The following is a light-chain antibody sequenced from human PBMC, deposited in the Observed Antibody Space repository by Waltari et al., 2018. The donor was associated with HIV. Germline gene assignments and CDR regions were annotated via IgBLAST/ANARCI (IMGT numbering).Light chain of an antibody. CDR2: SDN. CDR3: ASWEDSLSALL. J-gene: IGLJ2*01. CDR1: SSNIGSNA. V-gene: IGLV1-44*01. Sequence: QSVLTQPPSASGTPGQRVTISCSGSSSNIGSNAVNWFQHLSGTAPRLLIHSDNQRPSGVPDRVSGVKSGTSASLAITGLQSEDEAVYYCASWEDSLSALLFGGGTRLTVL.